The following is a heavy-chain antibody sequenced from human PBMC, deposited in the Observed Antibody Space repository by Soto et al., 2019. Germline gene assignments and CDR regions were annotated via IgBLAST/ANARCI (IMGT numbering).Heavy chain of an antibody. CDR1: GFTFSSYG. V-gene: IGHV3-30*18. J-gene: IGHJ4*02. Sequence: GGSLRLSCAASGFTFSSYGMHWVRQAPGKGLEWVAVISYDGSNKYYADSVKGRFTISRDNSKNTLYLQMNSLRAEDTAVYYCAKDSVPYVVGFPYYFDYWGQGTLVTVSS. CDR3: AKDSVPYVVGFPYYFDY. D-gene: IGHD1-26*01. CDR2: ISYDGSNK.